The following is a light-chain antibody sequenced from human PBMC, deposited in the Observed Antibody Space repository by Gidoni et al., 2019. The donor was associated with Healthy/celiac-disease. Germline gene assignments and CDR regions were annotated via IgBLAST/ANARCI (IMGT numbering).Light chain of an antibody. CDR3: QKRSNWPPTT. CDR1: QSVSSY. J-gene: IGKJ4*01. Sequence: EIVFTQSPATLSLSPGERATLSCRASQSVSSYLAWYQQKPGQAPRLLIYDAANRANGIPARFSGSGSGTDFTLTISSLEPEDFAVYYCQKRSNWPPTTFGGGTKVEIK. CDR2: DAA. V-gene: IGKV3-11*01.